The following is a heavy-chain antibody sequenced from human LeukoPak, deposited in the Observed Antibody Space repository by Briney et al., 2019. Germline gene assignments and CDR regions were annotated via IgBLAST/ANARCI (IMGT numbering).Heavy chain of an antibody. CDR1: GFTFSSYA. V-gene: IGHV3-23*01. CDR2: ISGSGGST. D-gene: IGHD3-9*01. J-gene: IGHJ4*02. Sequence: GGSLRLSCAASGFTFSSYAMSWVRQAPGKGLEGVSAISGSGGSTYYADSVKGRFTISRDNSKNTLYLQMNSLRAEDTAVYYCAKDFRNYDILTGFDYWGQGTLVTVSS. CDR3: AKDFRNYDILTGFDY.